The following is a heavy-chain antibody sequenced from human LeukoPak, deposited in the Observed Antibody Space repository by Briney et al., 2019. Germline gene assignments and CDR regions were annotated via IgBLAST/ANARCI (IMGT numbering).Heavy chain of an antibody. V-gene: IGHV3-30*18. CDR1: GFTFSSYG. Sequence: GGSLRLSCAASGFTFSSYGMHWVRQAPGKGLEWVAVISYDGSNKYYADSVKGRFTISRDNSKNTLYLQMNSLRAEDTAVYYCAKMVPGGYWGQGTLVTVSS. CDR3: AKMVPGGY. D-gene: IGHD4/OR15-4a*01. J-gene: IGHJ4*02. CDR2: ISYDGSNK.